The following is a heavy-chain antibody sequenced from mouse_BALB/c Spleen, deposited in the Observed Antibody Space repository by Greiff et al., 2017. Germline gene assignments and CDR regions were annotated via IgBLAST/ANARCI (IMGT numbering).Heavy chain of an antibody. CDR3: ARRITTVPYYFDY. D-gene: IGHD1-1*01. V-gene: IGHV1-54*01. CDR2: INPGSGGT. Sequence: QVQLQQSGAELVRPGTSVKVSCKASGYAFTNYLIEWVKQRPGQGLEWIGVINPGSGGTNYNEKFKGKATLTADKSSSTAYMQLSSLTSDDSAVYFCARRITTVPYYFDYWGQGTTLTVSS. CDR1: GYAFTNYL. J-gene: IGHJ2*01.